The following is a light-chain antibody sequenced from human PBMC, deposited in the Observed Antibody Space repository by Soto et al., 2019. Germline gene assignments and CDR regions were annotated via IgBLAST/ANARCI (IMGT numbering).Light chain of an antibody. V-gene: IGKV1-5*01. CDR1: QSISRS. CDR3: QQYNSYLLT. CDR2: DAS. J-gene: IGKJ3*01. Sequence: DIQMTQSPSTLSASVGDRVTITCRASQSISRSLAWYQQKPGKAPNLLIYDASSLESGVPSSFSGSGFGTEFTLTISSLQPDDFATYYCQQYNSYLLTFXXGXXXDI.